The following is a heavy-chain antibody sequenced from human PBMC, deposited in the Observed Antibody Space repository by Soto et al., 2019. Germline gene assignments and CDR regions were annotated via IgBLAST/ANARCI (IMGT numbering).Heavy chain of an antibody. D-gene: IGHD2-2*01. CDR3: ARDLDGDLVVVPPAAGGYYYYGMDV. Sequence: SVMVSCEDSGGSFGGNTISWVIQSPGQRLEWMGRIIPILGIANYAQKFQGRVTITADKSTSTAYMELSSLRSEDTAVYYCARDLDGDLVVVPPAAGGYYYYGMDVWG. V-gene: IGHV1-69*04. CDR1: GGSFGGNT. CDR2: IIPILGIA. J-gene: IGHJ6*02.